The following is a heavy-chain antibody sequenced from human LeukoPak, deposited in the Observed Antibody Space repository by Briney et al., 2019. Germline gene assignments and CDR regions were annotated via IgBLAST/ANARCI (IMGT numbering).Heavy chain of an antibody. J-gene: IGHJ4*02. CDR2: ISGSGGST. CDR3: TTLGYHLDS. Sequence: PGGSLRLSCAASGFTFSSYAMSWVRQAPGKGLEWVSAISGSGGSTYYADSVKGRSTISRDNSKNTLYLQMNSLRAEDSGLYYCTTLGYHLDSWGQGTLVTVSS. D-gene: IGHD3-22*01. CDR1: GFTFSSYA. V-gene: IGHV3-23*01.